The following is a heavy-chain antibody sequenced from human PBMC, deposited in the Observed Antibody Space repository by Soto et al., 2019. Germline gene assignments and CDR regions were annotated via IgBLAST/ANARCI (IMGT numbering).Heavy chain of an antibody. J-gene: IGHJ4*02. D-gene: IGHD3-10*01. CDR2: INHSGST. V-gene: IGHV4-34*01. CDR1: GGSFSGYY. Sequence: QVQLQQWGAGLLKPSETLSLTCAVYGGSFSGYYWSWIRQPPGKGLEWIGEINHSGSTNYNPSLKSRVTISVDTSNNQFSLKLSSVTAADTAVYYCARGWYYGSGSYRWGQGTLVTVSS. CDR3: ARGWYYGSGSYR.